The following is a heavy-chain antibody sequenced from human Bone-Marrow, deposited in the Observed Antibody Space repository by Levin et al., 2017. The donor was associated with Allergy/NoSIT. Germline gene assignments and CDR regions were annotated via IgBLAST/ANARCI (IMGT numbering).Heavy chain of an antibody. V-gene: IGHV1-69*02. Sequence: VASVKVSCKASGGTFSSYTISWVRQAPGQGLEWMGRIIPILGIANYAQKFQGRVTITADKSTSTAYMELSSLRSEDTAVYYCARTNRPTGWYQNSYYYYYMDVWGKGTTVTVSS. CDR3: ARTNRPTGWYQNSYYYYYMDV. J-gene: IGHJ6*03. CDR2: IIPILGIA. D-gene: IGHD6-19*01. CDR1: GGTFSSYT.